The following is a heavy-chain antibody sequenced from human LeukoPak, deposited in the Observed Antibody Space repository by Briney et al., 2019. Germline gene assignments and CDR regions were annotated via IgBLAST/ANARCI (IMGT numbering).Heavy chain of an antibody. CDR1: GFTFSSYS. Sequence: GGSLRLSCAASGFTFSSYSMNWVRQAPGKGLEWVSSISSSSSYIYCADSVKGRFTISRDNAKNSLYLQMNSLRAEDTAAYYCARDRTPYCSGGSCYVFWFDPWGQGTLVTVSS. V-gene: IGHV3-21*01. D-gene: IGHD2-15*01. CDR3: ARDRTPYCSGGSCYVFWFDP. J-gene: IGHJ5*02. CDR2: ISSSSSYI.